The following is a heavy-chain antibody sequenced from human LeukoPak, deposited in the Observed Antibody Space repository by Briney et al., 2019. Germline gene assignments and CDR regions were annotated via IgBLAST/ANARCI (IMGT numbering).Heavy chain of an antibody. Sequence: PSETLSLTCTVSGGSISSYYWSWIRQPPGKGLEWIGYIYYSGSTNYNPSLKSRVTISVDTSKNQFSLKLSSVTAADTAVYYCARAVAAAGTRDYYYYMDVWGKGTTVTVSS. CDR2: IYYSGST. D-gene: IGHD6-13*01. V-gene: IGHV4-59*12. CDR3: ARAVAAAGTRDYYYYMDV. CDR1: GGSISSYY. J-gene: IGHJ6*03.